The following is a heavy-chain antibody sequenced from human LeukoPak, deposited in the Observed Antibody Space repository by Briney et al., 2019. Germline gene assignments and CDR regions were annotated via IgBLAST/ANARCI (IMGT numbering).Heavy chain of an antibody. CDR2: ISSSGSTI. CDR1: GFTFSDYY. D-gene: IGHD6-13*01. CDR3: ARGPKGIAAAGGGPRIYYYYGMDV. J-gene: IGHJ6*02. Sequence: GGSLRLSCAASGFTFSDYYMSWIRQAPGKGLEWVSYISSSGSTIYYADSVKGRFTISRDNAKNSLYLQMNSLRAEDTAVYYCARGPKGIAAAGGGPRIYYYYGMDVWGQGTTVTVSS. V-gene: IGHV3-11*01.